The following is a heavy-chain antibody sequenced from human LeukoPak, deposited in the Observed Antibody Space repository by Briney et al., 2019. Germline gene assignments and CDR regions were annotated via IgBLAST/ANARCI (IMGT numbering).Heavy chain of an antibody. D-gene: IGHD6-19*01. CDR2: IYYSGST. J-gene: IGHJ4*02. CDR1: GGSISSYY. Sequence: SETLSLTCTVSGGSISSYYWSWIRHPPGKGLEWIGYIYYSGSTNYNPSLKSRVTISVDTSKNQFSLKLSSVTAADTAVYYCARTPGGWYDYWGQGTLVTVSS. V-gene: IGHV4-59*01. CDR3: ARTPGGWYDY.